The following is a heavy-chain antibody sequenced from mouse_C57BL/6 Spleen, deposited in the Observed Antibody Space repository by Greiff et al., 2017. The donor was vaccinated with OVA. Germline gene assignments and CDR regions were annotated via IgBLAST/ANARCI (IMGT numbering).Heavy chain of an antibody. CDR2: IHPSDSDT. J-gene: IGHJ3*01. CDR1: GYTFTSYW. D-gene: IGHD2-2*01. V-gene: IGHV1-74*01. Sequence: VQLQQPGADLVKPGASVKVSCKASGYTFTSYWMHWVKQRPGQGLEWIGRIHPSDSDTNYNQKFKGKATLTVDKSSSTAYLQLSSLTSEASAVYICAIPRDGYGYDGAWFAYWGQGTLVTVSA. CDR3: AIPRDGYGYDGAWFAY.